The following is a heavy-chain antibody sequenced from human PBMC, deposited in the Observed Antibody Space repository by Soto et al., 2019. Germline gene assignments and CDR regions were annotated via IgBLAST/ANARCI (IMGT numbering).Heavy chain of an antibody. CDR3: IQSRCGGDCLQSYASYFYYGMDV. CDR1: AFSLSTGGVG. CDR2: IYWYDDK. V-gene: IGHV2-5*01. J-gene: IGHJ6*02. Sequence: QITLKESGPTLVKPTQTLTLTCTFSAFSLSTGGVGVGWIRQPPGKALEWLALIYWYDDKRYSPSLSSRLTITQHTSTIQVVLTMTNMDPVDTAPYYCIQSRCGGDCLQSYASYFYYGMDVWGQGTTVTVSS. D-gene: IGHD2-21*02.